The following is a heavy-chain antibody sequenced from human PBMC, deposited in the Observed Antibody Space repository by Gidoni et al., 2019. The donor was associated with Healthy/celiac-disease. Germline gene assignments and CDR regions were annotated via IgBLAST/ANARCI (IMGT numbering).Heavy chain of an antibody. CDR1: GFTSSSYS. CDR2: ISSSSSYI. J-gene: IGHJ6*02. V-gene: IGHV3-21*01. Sequence: EVQLVESGGGLVKPGGSLRLSCAASGFTSSSYSMNWVRQAPGKGLEWVSSISSSSSYIYYADSVKCRFTISRDNAKNSLYLQMNSLRAEDTAVYYCAVSRGSSSFAVFDYYYYGMDVWGQGTTVTVSS. D-gene: IGHD6-6*01. CDR3: AVSRGSSSFAVFDYYYYGMDV.